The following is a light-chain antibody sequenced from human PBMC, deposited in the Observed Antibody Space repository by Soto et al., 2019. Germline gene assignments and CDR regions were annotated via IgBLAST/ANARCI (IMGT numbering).Light chain of an antibody. CDR1: QSVRNNN. V-gene: IGKV3-20*01. CDR3: QQYGSSAPIS. Sequence: EIVLTQSPATLSLSPGERATLSCRASQSVRNNNLNWYQQKAGQAPRLLIYGASIRATGIPDRFSGSGSGTDFTLLISRLEPEEFALYFCQQYGSSAPISFGQGTRLEIK. CDR2: GAS. J-gene: IGKJ5*01.